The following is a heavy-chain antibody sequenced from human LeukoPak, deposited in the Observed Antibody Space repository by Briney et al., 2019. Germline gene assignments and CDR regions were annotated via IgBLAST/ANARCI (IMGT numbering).Heavy chain of an antibody. CDR3: ARAPYSYGYVGYYYYYMDV. CDR2: IYYSGST. V-gene: IGHV4-59*11. Sequence: SETLSLTCTVSGGSISSHYWSWIRQPPGKGLEWIGYIYYSGSTNYNPSLKSRVTISVDTSKNQFSLKLSSVTAADTAVYYCARAPYSYGYVGYYYYYMDVWGKGTTVTVSS. D-gene: IGHD5-18*01. CDR1: GGSISSHY. J-gene: IGHJ6*03.